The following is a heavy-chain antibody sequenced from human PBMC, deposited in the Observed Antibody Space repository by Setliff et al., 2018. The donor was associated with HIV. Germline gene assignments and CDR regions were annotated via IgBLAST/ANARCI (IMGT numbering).Heavy chain of an antibody. Sequence: GASVKVSCKASGHSFTTYFLHWVRQAPGQGLEWMGIINPSGGEPSYAQRFQGRVTMTRDTSTSTVYMDLSSLRFEDTAVYYCAREFPGGTYGFDYWGQGTLVTVSS. V-gene: IGHV1-46*03. D-gene: IGHD1-26*01. J-gene: IGHJ4*02. CDR1: GHSFTTYF. CDR2: INPSGGEP. CDR3: AREFPGGTYGFDY.